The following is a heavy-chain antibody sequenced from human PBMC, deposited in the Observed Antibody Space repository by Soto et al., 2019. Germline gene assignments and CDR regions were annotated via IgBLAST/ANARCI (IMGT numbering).Heavy chain of an antibody. D-gene: IGHD3-9*01. V-gene: IGHV4-39*01. Sequence: ETLSLTCTVSGGSISSSSYYWGWIRQPPGKGLEWIGSIYYSGSTYYNPSLKSRVTISVDTSKNQFSLKLSSVTAADTAVYYCARHPVLRYFDWLLYFDYWGQGTLVTVSS. CDR1: GGSISSSSYY. J-gene: IGHJ4*02. CDR2: IYYSGST. CDR3: ARHPVLRYFDWLLYFDY.